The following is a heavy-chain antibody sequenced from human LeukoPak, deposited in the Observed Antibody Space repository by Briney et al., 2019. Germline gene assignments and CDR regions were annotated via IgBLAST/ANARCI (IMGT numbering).Heavy chain of an antibody. V-gene: IGHV1-2*02. CDR3: ARVRYRLAETYIDY. CDR1: GYIFTCYY. D-gene: IGHD3-16*01. Sequence: ASVKDSFKASGYIFTCYYMHWVRQAPGQGLEWMGWINPNSDDTNYARKFQSRVTMTRDTSISTAYMELSRLRSDDTAVYYCARVRYRLAETYIDYWGQGTLVTVSS. J-gene: IGHJ4*02. CDR2: INPNSDDT.